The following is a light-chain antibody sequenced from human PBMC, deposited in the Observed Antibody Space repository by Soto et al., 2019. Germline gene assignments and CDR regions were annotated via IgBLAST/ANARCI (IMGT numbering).Light chain of an antibody. V-gene: IGLV2-8*01. J-gene: IGLJ1*01. Sequence: QSALTQPPSASGSPGQSVTISCTGTSSDVGGYNYVSWYQQHPGKAPQRMIYEVNKRPSGVPDRFSGSKSGNTASLTVSGLQAEDEADYYCSSYAGSKNFVFGTGTKVTVL. CDR3: SSYAGSKNFV. CDR1: SSDVGGYNY. CDR2: EVN.